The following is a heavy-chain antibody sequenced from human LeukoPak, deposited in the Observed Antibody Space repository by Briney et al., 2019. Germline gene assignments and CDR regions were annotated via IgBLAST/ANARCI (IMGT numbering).Heavy chain of an antibody. CDR2: IYYSGST. V-gene: IGHV4-59*08. J-gene: IGHJ4*02. D-gene: IGHD6-13*01. CDR3: ARADTYNSSWFLFDY. CDR1: GGSISSYY. Sequence: PSETLSLTCTVSGGSISSYYWGWIRQPPGRGLEWIGYIYYSGSTNYNPSLKSRVTISIDTSKNQFSLKLSSVTAADTAVYYCARADTYNSSWFLFDYWGQGALVTVSS.